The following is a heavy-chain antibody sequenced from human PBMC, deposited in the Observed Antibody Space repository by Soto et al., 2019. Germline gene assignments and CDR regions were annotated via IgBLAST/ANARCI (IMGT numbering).Heavy chain of an antibody. D-gene: IGHD6-19*01. V-gene: IGHV3-30*03. CDR3: ATGGRQWLVTSDFNY. CDR2: VSHDGRNT. Sequence: VQLVESGGGVVQPGRSLRLSCAASGFTFSDYAMHWVRQAPGKGLEWVAVVSHDGRNTHYADSVKGRFTISRDSSKITVSLEMTSLRAEDTAVYYCATGGRQWLVTSDFNYWGQGALVTVSS. CDR1: GFTFSDYA. J-gene: IGHJ4*02.